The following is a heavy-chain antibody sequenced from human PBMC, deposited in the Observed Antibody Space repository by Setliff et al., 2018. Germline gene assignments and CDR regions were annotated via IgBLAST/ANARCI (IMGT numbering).Heavy chain of an antibody. Sequence: PGGSLRLSCAASGFTVSTYRMNWVRQAPGKGLEWVSYITSSSSTIDYADSVKGRFTISRDDAKNSLYLQMNSLRAEDTAVYYCARVIYFYYMDVWGKGTTVTVSS. CDR2: ITSSSSTI. V-gene: IGHV3-48*01. CDR1: GFTVSTYR. CDR3: ARVIYFYYMDV. J-gene: IGHJ6*03.